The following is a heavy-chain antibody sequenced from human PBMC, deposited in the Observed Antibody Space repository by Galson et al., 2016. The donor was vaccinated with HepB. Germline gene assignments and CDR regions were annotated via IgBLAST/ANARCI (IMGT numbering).Heavy chain of an antibody. CDR2: INPSGGST. Sequence: SVKVSCKASGYTLTSYYMHWVRQAPGQGLEWMGVINPSGGSTRNTQKFQGRVTMTRDTSTSTVYMEMSSLRSEDTAVYYCAIEMAYSGNDFYFDNWGQGTLVTVSS. D-gene: IGHD5-12*01. J-gene: IGHJ4*02. CDR3: AIEMAYSGNDFYFDN. CDR1: GYTLTSYY. V-gene: IGHV1-46*01.